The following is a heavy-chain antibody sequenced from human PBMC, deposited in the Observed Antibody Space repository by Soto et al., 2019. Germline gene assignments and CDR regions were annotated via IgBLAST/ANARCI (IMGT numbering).Heavy chain of an antibody. CDR3: ARESGAGATNWFDP. J-gene: IGHJ5*02. CDR2: INYSGST. CDR1: GGSISSGGYS. Sequence: QQQLQESGSGLVKPSQTLSLTCAVSGGSISSGGYSWRWIRQPPGKGLEWIGDINYSGSTYYNPSLKSRATISIDRSKNHFSLEVTSVTAADTAVYYCARESGAGATNWFDPWGQGTLVTVSS. D-gene: IGHD1-26*01. V-gene: IGHV4-30-2*01.